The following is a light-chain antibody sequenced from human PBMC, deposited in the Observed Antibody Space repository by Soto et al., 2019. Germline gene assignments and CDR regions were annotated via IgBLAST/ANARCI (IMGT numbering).Light chain of an antibody. CDR3: QQYNDWPIT. J-gene: IGKJ4*02. V-gene: IGKV3-15*01. CDR1: QSVGSN. CDR2: GAS. Sequence: EVVMTQSPASLSVSPGERVTLSCRASQSVGSNLAWYQQKRGQVPRLLIYGASTRATGISVRFSGSGSGTEFTLAFSSMQSEDFAVYYCQQYNDWPITFGGGTTVEIK.